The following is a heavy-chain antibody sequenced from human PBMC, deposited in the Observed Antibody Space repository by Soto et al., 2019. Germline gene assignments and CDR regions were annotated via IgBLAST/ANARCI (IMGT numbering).Heavy chain of an antibody. CDR1: GYTFTSYY. J-gene: IGHJ4*02. CDR2: INPSGGST. D-gene: IGHD3-22*01. V-gene: IGHV1-46*01. CDR3: ARVYTPNAHCYDSSGYDY. Sequence: ASVKVSCKASGYTFTSYYMHWVRQAPGQGLEWMGIINPSGGSTSYAQKFQGGVTMTRDTSTSTVYMELSSLRSEDTAVYYCARVYTPNAHCYDSSGYDYWGQGTLVTVSS.